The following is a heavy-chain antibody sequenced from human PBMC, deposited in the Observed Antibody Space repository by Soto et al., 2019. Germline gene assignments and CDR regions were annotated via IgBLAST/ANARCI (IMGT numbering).Heavy chain of an antibody. CDR1: GYTFTSYG. CDR3: GRDSNWGQDYYYYGMDV. J-gene: IGHJ6*02. Sequence: ASVKVSCKASGYTFTSYGISWVRQAPGQGLEWMGWISAYYGNTNYAQKLQGRVTMTADTSTSTAYMELSSLRSEDTAVYYCGRDSNWGQDYYYYGMDVWGQGTTVTVSS. CDR2: ISAYYGNT. V-gene: IGHV1-18*01. D-gene: IGHD7-27*01.